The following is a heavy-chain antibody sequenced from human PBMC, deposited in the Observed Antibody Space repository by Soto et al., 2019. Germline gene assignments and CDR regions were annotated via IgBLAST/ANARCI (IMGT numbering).Heavy chain of an antibody. V-gene: IGHV3-21*01. CDR1: GFPFRSYS. J-gene: IGHJ4*02. D-gene: IGHD6-19*01. Sequence: EVQLVESGGGLVTPGGSLRLSCAASGFPFRSYSMNCVRQAPGKVLAWVSSISSSSRHIYYADSVKGRVTISRDNAKHSRYLQMNSLRAEDTAVYYCASNSAVAGTRAGYCGQGTLVTVSS. CDR3: ASNSAVAGTRAGY. CDR2: ISSSSRHI.